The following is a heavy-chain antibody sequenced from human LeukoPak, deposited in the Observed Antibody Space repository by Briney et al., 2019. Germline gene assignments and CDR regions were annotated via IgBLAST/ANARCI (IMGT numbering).Heavy chain of an antibody. CDR1: GYTFTGYY. CDR2: INPNSGGT. Sequence: ASVKVSCKASGYTFTGYYMHWVRQAPGQGLEWMGWINPNSGGTNYAQKFQGRVTMTRDTPISTAYMELSRLRSDDTAVYYCAKTLYSSGWLRNYFDYWGQGTLVTVSS. J-gene: IGHJ4*02. D-gene: IGHD6-19*01. CDR3: AKTLYSSGWLRNYFDY. V-gene: IGHV1-2*02.